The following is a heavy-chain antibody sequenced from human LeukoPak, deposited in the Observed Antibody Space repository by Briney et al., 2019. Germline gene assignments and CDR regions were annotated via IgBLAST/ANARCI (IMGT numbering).Heavy chain of an antibody. V-gene: IGHV3-30*01. CDR2: ISYEGSEK. J-gene: IGHJ4*02. CDR3: ARGREAGNRRLAGDDY. CDR1: GFTFTNYA. D-gene: IGHD3-10*01. Sequence: GGSLRLSCAASGFTFTNYAMHWVRQAPGKGLEWVSIISYEGSEKYYADSVKGRFTISRDNSRNTLYLQMNSLRPEDTAVYYRARGREAGNRRLAGDDYWGQGTLVIVSS.